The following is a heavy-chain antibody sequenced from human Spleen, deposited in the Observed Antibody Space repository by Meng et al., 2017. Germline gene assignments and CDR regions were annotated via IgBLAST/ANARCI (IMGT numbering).Heavy chain of an antibody. J-gene: IGHJ4*02. V-gene: IGHV1-2*06. CDR1: GYTFTSYG. CDR3: ARDEDISAAGKLFGDY. Sequence: QVQRVQSGAGVKKLGAPVKASCQASGYTFTSYGISWVRQAPGQGLEWMGRINPKSGDTHYAQKFQARVTMTGDMSITTAYMELSGLRSDDTAMYYCARDEDISAAGKLFGDYWGQGTLVTVSS. CDR2: INPKSGDT. D-gene: IGHD6-25*01.